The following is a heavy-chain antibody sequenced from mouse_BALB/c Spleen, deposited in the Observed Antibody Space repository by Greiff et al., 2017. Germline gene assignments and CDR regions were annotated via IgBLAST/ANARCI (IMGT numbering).Heavy chain of an antibody. CDR2: ISNGGGST. Sequence: EVQRVESGGGLVQPGGSLKLSCAASGFTFSSYTMSWVRQTPEKRLEWVAYISNGGGSTYYPDTVKGRFTISRDNAKNTLYLQMSSLKSEDTAMYYCARHGKGYFDYWGQGTTLTVSS. V-gene: IGHV5-12-2*01. CDR1: GFTFSSYT. J-gene: IGHJ2*01. D-gene: IGHD2-1*01. CDR3: ARHGKGYFDY.